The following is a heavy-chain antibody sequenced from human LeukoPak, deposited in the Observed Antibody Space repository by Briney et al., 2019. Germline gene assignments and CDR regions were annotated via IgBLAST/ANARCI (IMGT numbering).Heavy chain of an antibody. V-gene: IGHV3-74*01. CDR1: GFTFSSYW. CDR3: AREGHYYGSGSYYTDY. CDR2: INTDGSST. Sequence: PGGSLRLSCAASGFTFSSYWMHWVRQAPGKGLVWVSRINTDGSSTSYADSVKGRFTISRDNAKNTLYLQMNSLRAEDTAVYYCAREGHYYGSGSYYTDYWSQGTLVTVSS. D-gene: IGHD3-10*01. J-gene: IGHJ4*02.